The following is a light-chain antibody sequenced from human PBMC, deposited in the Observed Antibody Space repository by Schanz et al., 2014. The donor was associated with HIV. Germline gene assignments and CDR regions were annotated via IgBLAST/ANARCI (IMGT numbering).Light chain of an antibody. J-gene: IGLJ3*02. CDR1: SSDVGNYNL. CDR3: SSYTSSSPWV. CDR2: GVS. Sequence: QSALTQPASVSGSPGQSITISCTGTSSDVGNYNLVSWYQQHPGKAPKLMIYGVSVRPSGVSHRFSGSKSGNTASLTISGLQAEDEADYFCSSYTSSSPWVFGGGTKLTVL. V-gene: IGLV2-14*02.